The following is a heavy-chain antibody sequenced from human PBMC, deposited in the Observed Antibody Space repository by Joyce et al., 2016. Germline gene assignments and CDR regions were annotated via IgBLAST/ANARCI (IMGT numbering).Heavy chain of an antibody. CDR3: TGDRGYCSSTSCSYYGMDV. Sequence: EVHLVESGGGLVKPGGSLRLSCAASGFTFSTYSMNWVRQGPGKGLEWISSINNSSNYIYYADSVKGRFTISRDNTKNSLYLQMNSLRAEDTALYYCTGDRGYCSSTSCSYYGMDVWGQGTTVTVSS. V-gene: IGHV3-21*01. D-gene: IGHD2-2*01. CDR1: GFTFSTYS. CDR2: INNSSNYI. J-gene: IGHJ6*02.